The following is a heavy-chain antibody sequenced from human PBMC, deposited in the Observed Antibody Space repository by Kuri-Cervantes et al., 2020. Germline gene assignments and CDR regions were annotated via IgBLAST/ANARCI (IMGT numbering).Heavy chain of an antibody. Sequence: SVKVSCKASGGTFSSYAISWVRQAPGQGLEWMGGIIPIFGTANYAQKFQGRVTITADESTSTAYLQWSSLKASDTAMYYCARPLTNWFDPWGQGTLVTVSS. CDR2: IIPIFGTA. J-gene: IGHJ5*02. CDR3: ARPLTNWFDP. V-gene: IGHV1-69*13. CDR1: GGTFSSYA.